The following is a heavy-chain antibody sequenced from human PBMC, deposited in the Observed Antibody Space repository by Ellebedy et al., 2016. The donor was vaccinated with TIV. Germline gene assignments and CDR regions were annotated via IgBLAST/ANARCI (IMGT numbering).Heavy chain of an antibody. CDR1: GFTFSSYW. CDR3: ASRGVAVQGADY. J-gene: IGHJ4*02. D-gene: IGHD3-10*01. V-gene: IGHV3-74*01. Sequence: PGGSLRLSCAASGFTFSSYWMHWVRQAPGKGLVWVSLINSDGSRTTSADSVKGRFTISRDNAKNTLYRQMNSLGAEDTAVYYCASRGVAVQGADYWGQGTLVTVSS. CDR2: INSDGSRT.